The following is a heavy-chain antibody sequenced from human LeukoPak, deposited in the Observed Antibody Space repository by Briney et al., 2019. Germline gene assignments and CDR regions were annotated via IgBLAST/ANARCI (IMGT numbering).Heavy chain of an antibody. CDR2: ISGYNGNT. Sequence: ASVTVSCKASGYSFTTYGISWMRQAPGQGLEWMGWISGYNGNTNYAQKFQGRVTMTTDTSTSTAYMELRSLRSDDTAEYYCARDPPNHYGSGSYGPTHFDYWGQGTLVTVSS. V-gene: IGHV1-18*01. J-gene: IGHJ4*02. CDR3: ARDPPNHYGSGSYGPTHFDY. D-gene: IGHD3-10*01. CDR1: GYSFTTYG.